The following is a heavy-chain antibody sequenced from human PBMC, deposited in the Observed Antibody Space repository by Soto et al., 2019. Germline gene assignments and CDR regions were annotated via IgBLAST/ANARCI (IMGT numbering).Heavy chain of an antibody. CDR1: GYTFTSYA. CDR2: INAGNGNT. Sequence: ASVKVSCKASGYTFTSYAMHWVRQAPGQRLEWMGWINAGNGNTKYSQKFQGRVTITRDTSASTAYMELSSLRSEDTAVYYCASDRKNYDFWSGANPKYYFDYWGQGTLVTVSS. J-gene: IGHJ4*02. D-gene: IGHD3-3*01. CDR3: ASDRKNYDFWSGANPKYYFDY. V-gene: IGHV1-3*01.